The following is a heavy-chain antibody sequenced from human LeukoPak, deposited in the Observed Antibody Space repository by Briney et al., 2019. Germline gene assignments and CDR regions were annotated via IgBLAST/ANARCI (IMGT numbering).Heavy chain of an antibody. Sequence: SETLSLTCSVSGASISAYYWSWIRQPPGKGLEWIGYIHYSGTITYNPSLMSRVTISVDSSKNQFSLRLSSVTAADTAVYFCARGHKGLEVWGQGATVTVSS. J-gene: IGHJ6*02. V-gene: IGHV4-59*01. CDR3: ARGHKGLEV. CDR1: GASISAYY. CDR2: IHYSGTI.